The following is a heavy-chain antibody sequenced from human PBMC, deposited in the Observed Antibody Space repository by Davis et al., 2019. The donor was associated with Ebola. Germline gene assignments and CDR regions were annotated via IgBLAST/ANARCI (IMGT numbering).Heavy chain of an antibody. V-gene: IGHV5-51*01. CDR3: ARYLGYCSGGSCYSGWYFDL. Sequence: GASLKISCKGSGYSFTSYWIGWLRPMPGKGLEWMGIIYPGDSATRYSPSFQGQVTISADKSISTAYLQWSSLKASDTAMYYCARYLGYCSGGSCYSGWYFDLWGRGTLVTVSS. CDR1: GYSFTSYW. D-gene: IGHD2-15*01. CDR2: IYPGDSAT. J-gene: IGHJ2*01.